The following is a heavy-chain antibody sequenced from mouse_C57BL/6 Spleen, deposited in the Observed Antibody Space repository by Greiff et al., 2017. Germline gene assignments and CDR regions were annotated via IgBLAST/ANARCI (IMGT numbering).Heavy chain of an antibody. D-gene: IGHD2-2*01. CDR2: IDPETGGT. J-gene: IGHJ3*01. CDR3: TRESGYDEGLFFFAY. CDR1: GYTFTDYE. Sequence: VQLQQSGAELVRPGASVTLSCKASGYTFTDYEMHWVKQTPVHGLEWIGAIDPETGGTAYNQTFKGKAILTADKSSSTAYMERRSLTSEDSAVYYCTRESGYDEGLFFFAYWGQGTLVTVSA. V-gene: IGHV1-15*01.